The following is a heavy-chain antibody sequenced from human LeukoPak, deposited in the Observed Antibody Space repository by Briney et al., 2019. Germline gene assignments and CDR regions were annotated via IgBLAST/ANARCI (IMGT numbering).Heavy chain of an antibody. CDR2: INPNSGGA. D-gene: IGHD5-18*01. V-gene: IGHV1-2*02. CDR3: ARVGPTKERGYSYGLYYYGMDV. Sequence: ASVKVSCKASGYTFTGYDMHWVRQAPGQGLEWMGWINPNSGGANYAQKFQGRVTMTRDTSISTAYMELSRLRSDDTAVYYCARVGPTKERGYSYGLYYYGMDVWGQGTTVTVSS. J-gene: IGHJ6*02. CDR1: GYTFTGYD.